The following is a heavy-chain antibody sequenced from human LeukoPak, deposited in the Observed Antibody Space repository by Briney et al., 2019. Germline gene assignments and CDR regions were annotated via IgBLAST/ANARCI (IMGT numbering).Heavy chain of an antibody. V-gene: IGHV4-38-2*01. CDR2: IYHSGST. CDR3: ARKGVAVASFDY. D-gene: IGHD6-19*01. Sequence: SETLSLTCAVSGYSISSGYYWGWIRRPPGKGREWIGSIYHSGSTYYNPSLKSRVTISVDTSKNQFSLKLSSVTAADTAVYYCARKGVAVASFDYWGQGTLVTVSS. J-gene: IGHJ4*02. CDR1: GYSISSGYY.